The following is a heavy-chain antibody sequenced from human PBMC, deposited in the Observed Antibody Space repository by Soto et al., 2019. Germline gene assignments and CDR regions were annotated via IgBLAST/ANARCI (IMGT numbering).Heavy chain of an antibody. V-gene: IGHV3-23*01. Sequence: GGSLRLSCAASGFTFSSCAMSWVRQAPGKGLEWVSGIGGSGDDTEYTDSVKGRFTISRDNSKNTLYLQMNSLRAEDTALYYCAKDSKRGYCSGGSCRLGAFDIWGQGTMVTVSS. J-gene: IGHJ3*02. CDR2: IGGSGDDT. D-gene: IGHD2-15*01. CDR3: AKDSKRGYCSGGSCRLGAFDI. CDR1: GFTFSSCA.